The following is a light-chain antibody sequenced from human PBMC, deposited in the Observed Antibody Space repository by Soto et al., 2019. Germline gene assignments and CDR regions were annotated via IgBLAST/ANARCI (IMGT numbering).Light chain of an antibody. CDR1: QTISSW. V-gene: IGKV1-5*03. CDR3: QQYNSYWT. CDR2: KAS. Sequence: DIQMNLSPSTLSVTVVDRVSTTGRASQTISSWLAWYQQKPGKAPKLLIYKASTLKSGVPSRFSGSGSGTEFTLTISSLQTDDFATYYCQQYNSYWTFGQGSKVDIK. J-gene: IGKJ1*01.